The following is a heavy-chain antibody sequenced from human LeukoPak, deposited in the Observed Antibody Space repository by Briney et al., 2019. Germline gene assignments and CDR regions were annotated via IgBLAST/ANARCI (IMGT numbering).Heavy chain of an antibody. CDR2: IHYSGST. CDR1: GASISSGSYY. CDR3: ARAVYCSSTSCYFDP. J-gene: IGHJ5*02. Sequence: SETLSLTCTVSGASISSGSYYWVWIRQPSGKGLEWIGSIHYSGSTDYNPSLKSRVTTSLDTSKNQVSVNLRFVTAADTAVYYCARAVYCSSTSCYFDPWGQGTLVTVSS. D-gene: IGHD2-2*01. V-gene: IGHV4-39*01.